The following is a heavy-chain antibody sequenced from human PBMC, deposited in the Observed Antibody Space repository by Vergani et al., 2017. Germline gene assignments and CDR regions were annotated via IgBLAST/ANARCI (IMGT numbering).Heavy chain of an antibody. Sequence: QVQLVQSGAEVKKPGSSVKVSCKASGGTFSSYAISWVRQAPGQGLEWMGGIIPIFGTAIYAQKFQGRVTITADESTSTAYMELSSLRSEDTALYYCARGSSGYYDYYYYGMDVWGQGTTVTVSS. J-gene: IGHJ6*02. D-gene: IGHD3-22*01. CDR2: IIPIFGTA. CDR3: ARGSSGYYDYYYYGMDV. CDR1: GGTFSSYA. V-gene: IGHV1-69*12.